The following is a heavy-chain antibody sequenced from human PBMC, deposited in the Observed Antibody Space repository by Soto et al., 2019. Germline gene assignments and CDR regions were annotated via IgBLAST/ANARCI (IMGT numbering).Heavy chain of an antibody. J-gene: IGHJ4*02. V-gene: IGHV3-7*04. D-gene: IGHD3-22*01. CDR1: GFTFSGYW. Sequence: EVQLVESGGGLVQPGGSLRLSCAASGFTFSGYWMSWVRQAPGKGLEWVANIKHDGSERYYVDSVEGRFTISKDNAKNSVYLQMNSLRAEVTAVYYCARDYDRIPGIYWGQGTLVTVSS. CDR3: ARDYDRIPGIY. CDR2: IKHDGSER.